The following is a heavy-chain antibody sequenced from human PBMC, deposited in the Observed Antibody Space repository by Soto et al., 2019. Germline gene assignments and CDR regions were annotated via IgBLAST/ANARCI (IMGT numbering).Heavy chain of an antibody. Sequence: QLQLQESGPGLVKPSETLSLTCTVSGGSISSSSYYWGWIRQPPGKGLEWIGSIYYSGSTYYNPSQKRRFTISADTSKNQFSLKLSSVIAADTAVYYCARLSAGYCSGGRCYSHPIYYMDVWGKGTTVTVSS. V-gene: IGHV4-39*01. CDR1: GGSISSSSYY. CDR2: IYYSGST. J-gene: IGHJ6*03. CDR3: ARLSAGYCSGGRCYSHPIYYMDV. D-gene: IGHD2-15*01.